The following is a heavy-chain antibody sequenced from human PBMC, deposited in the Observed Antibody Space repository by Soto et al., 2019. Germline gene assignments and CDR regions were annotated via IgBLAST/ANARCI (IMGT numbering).Heavy chain of an antibody. CDR2: IRAYTGDR. Sequence: GPGVKKPGASVKVSCKTSGYTFSSHGITWVRQAPGQGLEWMGWIRAYTGDRDYAQKVHGRVTIFTDTSTSTAYMELRMLRSDDTAVYFCARGATGALEYWGQGTLVTVSS. CDR3: ARGATGALEY. D-gene: IGHD1-1*01. J-gene: IGHJ4*02. V-gene: IGHV1-18*01. CDR1: GYTFSSHG.